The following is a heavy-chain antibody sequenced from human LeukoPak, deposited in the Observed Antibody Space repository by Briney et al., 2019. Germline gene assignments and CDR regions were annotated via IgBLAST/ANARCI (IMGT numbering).Heavy chain of an antibody. J-gene: IGHJ4*02. CDR3: ARVRGHYYDSSSYQPPGLFDY. D-gene: IGHD3-22*01. CDR1: GFSFRSHG. CDR2: ISPRGDIT. V-gene: IGHV3-23*01. Sequence: PGGTLRLSCAASGFSFRSHGMNWVRQAPGKGLEWVSGISPRGDITYYKDSVRGRFTISRDNFKNTVSLQLNSLRAEDTAVYYCARVRGHYYDSSSYQPPGLFDYWGQGTLVTVSS.